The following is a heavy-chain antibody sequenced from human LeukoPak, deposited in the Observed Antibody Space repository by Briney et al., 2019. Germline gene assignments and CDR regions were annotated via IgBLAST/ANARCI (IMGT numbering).Heavy chain of an antibody. Sequence: SVKVSCKASGGTFSSYAISWVRQASGQGLEWMGGIIPIFGTANYAQKFQGRVTITTDESTSTAYMELSSLRSEDTAVYYCARTLNWKNFYFDYWGQGTLVTVSS. CDR1: GGTFSSYA. J-gene: IGHJ4*02. V-gene: IGHV1-69*05. CDR3: ARTLNWKNFYFDY. D-gene: IGHD1/OR15-1a*01. CDR2: IIPIFGTA.